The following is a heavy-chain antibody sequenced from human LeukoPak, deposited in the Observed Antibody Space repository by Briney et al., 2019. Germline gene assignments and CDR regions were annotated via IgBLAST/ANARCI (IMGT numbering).Heavy chain of an antibody. CDR1: GFTFSSYG. D-gene: IGHD1-26*01. V-gene: IGHV3-30*03. CDR2: ISYDGSNK. J-gene: IGHJ4*02. CDR3: ARDSGGLDYFDY. Sequence: GGSLRLSCAASGFTFSSYGMHWVRQAPGKGLEWVAVISYDGSNKYYADSVKGRFTISRDNSKNTLYLQMNSLRAEDTAVYYCARDSGGLDYFDYWGQGTLVTVSS.